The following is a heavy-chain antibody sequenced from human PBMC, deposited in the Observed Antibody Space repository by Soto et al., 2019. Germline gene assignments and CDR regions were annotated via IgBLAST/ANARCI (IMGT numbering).Heavy chain of an antibody. D-gene: IGHD2-15*01. Sequence: SETLSLTCTVSGGSIDGHNCAWIRQTPGKALEWIGYVYSTGGSGYNPSLKDRVTLSMDTSKNQFSLKLSPVTAADTAVYYCARDVLGYCSGGSCYSGRWFDPWGQGTLVTV. CDR1: GGSIDGHN. V-gene: IGHV4-59*11. J-gene: IGHJ5*02. CDR2: VYSTGGS. CDR3: ARDVLGYCSGGSCYSGRWFDP.